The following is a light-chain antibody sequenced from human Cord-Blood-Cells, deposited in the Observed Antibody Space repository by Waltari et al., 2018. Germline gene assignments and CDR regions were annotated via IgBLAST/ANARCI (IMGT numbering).Light chain of an antibody. V-gene: IGLV2-11*01. CDR3: CSYAGSYTVV. Sequence: QSALTQPRSVSGSPGQSVTISCTGTSSDVGGYNYFSWYQQHPGKTPKLMIYDVSKRPSGVPDRFSGSKSVNTASLTISGLQAEDEADYYCCSYAGSYTVVFGGGTKLTVL. CDR2: DVS. J-gene: IGLJ2*01. CDR1: SSDVGGYNY.